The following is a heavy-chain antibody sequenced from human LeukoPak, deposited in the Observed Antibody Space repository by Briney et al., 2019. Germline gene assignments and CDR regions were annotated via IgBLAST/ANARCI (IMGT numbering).Heavy chain of an antibody. CDR3: AVSSGYYSSPPGY. D-gene: IGHD3-22*01. V-gene: IGHV1-69*04. CDR1: GGTFSSYA. Sequence: VASVKVSCKASGGTFSSYAISWVRQAPGQGLEWMGRIIPILGIANYAQKFQGRVTITADKSTSTAYMELSSLRSEDTAVYYCAVSSGYYSSPPGYWGQGTLVTVSS. CDR2: IIPILGIA. J-gene: IGHJ4*02.